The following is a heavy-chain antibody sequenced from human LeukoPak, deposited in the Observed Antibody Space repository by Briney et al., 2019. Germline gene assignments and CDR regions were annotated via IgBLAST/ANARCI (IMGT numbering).Heavy chain of an antibody. CDR2: ISISGSTI. CDR3: AREGVVVSAAVDY. Sequence: GGSLRLSCAASGFTFSNYEMNWVRQAPGKGLERVSYISISGSTIYYADSVKGRFTISRDNAKNSLYLQMNSLRAEDTAVYYCAREGVVVSAAVDYWGQGTLVTVSS. J-gene: IGHJ4*02. D-gene: IGHD2-2*01. V-gene: IGHV3-48*03. CDR1: GFTFSNYE.